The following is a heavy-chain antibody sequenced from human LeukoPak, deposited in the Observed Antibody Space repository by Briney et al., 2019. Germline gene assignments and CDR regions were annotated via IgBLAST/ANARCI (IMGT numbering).Heavy chain of an antibody. CDR3: ARGPLGDEFADAFDI. Sequence: SETLSLTCTVSGGSISTYYWSWIRRPPGKGLEWGGYIYYSGSTNYNPSLTSRVTISVDTSKNQFSLKLSSVTAADTAVYYCARGPLGDEFADAFDIWGQGTMVTVSS. V-gene: IGHV4-59*01. D-gene: IGHD4-17*01. CDR2: IYYSGST. CDR1: GGSISTYY. J-gene: IGHJ3*02.